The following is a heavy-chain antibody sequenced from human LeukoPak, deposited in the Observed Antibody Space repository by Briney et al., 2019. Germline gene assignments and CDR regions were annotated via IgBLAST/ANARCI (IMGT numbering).Heavy chain of an antibody. D-gene: IGHD2-2*01. J-gene: IGHJ6*02. CDR2: ISAYNGNT. V-gene: IGHV1-18*01. Sequence: ASVKVSCKASDYTFTSYGISWVRQAPGQGLEWMGWISAYNGNTNYAQKLQGRVTVTTDTSTSTAYMELRSLRSDDTAVYYCARSAASSYYYYGMDVWGQGTTVTVSS. CDR3: ARSAASSYYYYGMDV. CDR1: DYTFTSYG.